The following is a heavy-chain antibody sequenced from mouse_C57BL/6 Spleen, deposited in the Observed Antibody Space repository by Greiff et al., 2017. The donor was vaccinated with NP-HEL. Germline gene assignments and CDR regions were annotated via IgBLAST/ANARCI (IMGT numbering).Heavy chain of an antibody. CDR2: INPNNGGT. CDR1: GYTFTDYY. V-gene: IGHV1-26*01. CDR3: ATVVATDYAMDY. Sequence: EVQLQQSGPELVKPGASVKISCKASGYTFTDYYMNWVKQSHGKSLEWIGDINPNNGGTSYNQKFKGKATLTVDKSSSTAYMELRSLTSEDSAVYYCATVVATDYAMDYWGQGTSVTVSS. J-gene: IGHJ4*01. D-gene: IGHD1-1*01.